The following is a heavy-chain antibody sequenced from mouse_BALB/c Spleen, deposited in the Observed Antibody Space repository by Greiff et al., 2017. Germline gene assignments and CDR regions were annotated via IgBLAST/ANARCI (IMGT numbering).Heavy chain of an antibody. CDR2: IDPANGNT. CDR1: GFNIKDTY. Sequence: EVKLMESGAELVKPGASVKLSCTASGFNIKDTYMHWVKQRPEQGLEWIGRIDPANGNTKYDPKFQGKATITADTSSNTAYLQLSSLTSEDTAVYCCARGGKDWFAYWGQGTLVTVSA. J-gene: IGHJ3*01. V-gene: IGHV14-3*02. CDR3: ARGGKDWFAY. D-gene: IGHD1-3*01.